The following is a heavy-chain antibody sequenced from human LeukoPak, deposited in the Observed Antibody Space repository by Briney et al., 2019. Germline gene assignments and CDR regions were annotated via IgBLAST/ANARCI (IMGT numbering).Heavy chain of an antibody. CDR1: GYTFTSYD. CDR3: ARGSMIVVVITSPSDAFDI. J-gene: IGHJ3*02. D-gene: IGHD3-22*01. CDR2: MNPNSGNT. Sequence: GASVKVSCKASGYTFTSYDINWVRRATGQGLEWMGWMNPNSGNTGYAQKFQGRVTMTRNTSISTAYMELSSLRSEDTAVYYCARGSMIVVVITSPSDAFDIWGQGTMVTVSS. V-gene: IGHV1-8*01.